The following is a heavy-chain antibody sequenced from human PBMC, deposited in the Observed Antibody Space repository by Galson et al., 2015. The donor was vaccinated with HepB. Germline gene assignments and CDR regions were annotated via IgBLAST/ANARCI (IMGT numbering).Heavy chain of an antibody. D-gene: IGHD3-22*01. CDR1: GFIFSDYY. J-gene: IGHJ4*02. CDR3: ARSRDSRGYEYYFDY. CDR2: ISSSSTYT. Sequence: SLRLTCAASGFIFSDYYMSWIRQAPGKGLEWVSYISSSSTYTNYADSVKGRFTISRDNANNLLYLQMDSLRAEDTAVYFCARSRDSRGYEYYFDYWAQGTLVTFSS. V-gene: IGHV3-11*03.